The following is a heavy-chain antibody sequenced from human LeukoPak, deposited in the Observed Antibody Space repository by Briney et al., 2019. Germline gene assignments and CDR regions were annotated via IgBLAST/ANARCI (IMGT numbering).Heavy chain of an antibody. CDR3: SKSRSGVSSCYNY. CDR1: GFIFSNYA. J-gene: IGHJ4*02. D-gene: IGHD2-15*01. Sequence: GGSLRLSCAASGFIFSNYAMSWVRQAPGKGLEWVSAISGSDDNTYYADSVRGRFTISRDNSKNTLYLQMNSLRAEDTAIYFCSKSRSGVSSCYNYWGQGTLVTVSS. CDR2: ISGSDDNT. V-gene: IGHV3-23*01.